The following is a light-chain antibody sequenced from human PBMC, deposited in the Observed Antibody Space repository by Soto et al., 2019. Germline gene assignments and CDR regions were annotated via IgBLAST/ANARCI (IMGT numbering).Light chain of an antibody. CDR1: QSVSSY. V-gene: IGKV3-11*01. CDR2: DAS. J-gene: IGKJ2*01. Sequence: EIVLTQSPATLSLSPGEGATLSCRASQSVSSYLVWYQQKTGQAPRLLIYDASKRATGIPARFSGSGSGTDFTLTISGLYPEDCGVYYCKQRSCWPIMYTVGQGTNVDIK. CDR3: KQRSCWPIMYT.